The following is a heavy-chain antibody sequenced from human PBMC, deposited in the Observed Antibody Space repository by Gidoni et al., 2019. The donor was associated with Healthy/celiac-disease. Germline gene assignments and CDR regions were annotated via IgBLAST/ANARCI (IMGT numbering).Heavy chain of an antibody. V-gene: IGHV3-23*01. J-gene: IGHJ4*02. Sequence: EVQLLASGGGLVQPGGSMRLCCAASGFPFSSYAMSWVRQAPGKGLEWVSAISGSGGSTYYADSVKGRFTISRDNSKNTLYLQMNSLRAEDTAVYYCAKDNWKGGTWIQLLDYFDYWGQGTLVTVSS. D-gene: IGHD5-18*01. CDR3: AKDNWKGGTWIQLLDYFDY. CDR1: GFPFSSYA. CDR2: ISGSGGST.